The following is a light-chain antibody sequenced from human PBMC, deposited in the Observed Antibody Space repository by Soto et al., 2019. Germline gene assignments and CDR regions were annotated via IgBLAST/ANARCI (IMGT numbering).Light chain of an antibody. CDR3: QPYNNWPLT. CDR2: KAS. J-gene: IGKJ4*01. Sequence: DIQMSQSPSTVSGTVGDRVTLTCRASQTISSWLAWYQQKPGKAPKLLIYKASSLESGVPSRFSGSGSGTEFTLTINSLQSEDFAVYYCQPYNNWPLTFGGGTIV. V-gene: IGKV1-5*03. CDR1: QTISSW.